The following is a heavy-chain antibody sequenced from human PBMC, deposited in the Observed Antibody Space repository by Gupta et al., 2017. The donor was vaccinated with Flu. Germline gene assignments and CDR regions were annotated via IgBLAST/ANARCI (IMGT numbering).Heavy chain of an antibody. CDR3: AKHSYDFLYNWFDP. D-gene: IGHD3-3*01. CDR1: GFTFNNYA. V-gene: IGHV3-23*01. CDR2: IISGGST. J-gene: IGHJ5*02. Sequence: EVQLLESGGYLAQPGGSLRLSCAASGFTFNNYAMTWVRQAPGKGLEWVSSIISGGSTYYADSVKGRFTISRDNSKNTLFLQMNSLRAEDTAVYYCAKHSYDFLYNWFDPWGQGTLVTVSS.